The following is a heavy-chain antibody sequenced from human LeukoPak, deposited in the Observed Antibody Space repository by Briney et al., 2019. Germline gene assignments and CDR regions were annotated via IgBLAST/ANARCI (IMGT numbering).Heavy chain of an antibody. CDR2: ISAYNGNT. CDR1: GYTFTSYD. J-gene: IGHJ4*02. D-gene: IGHD1-1*01. CDR3: ARVLPYKSPDY. V-gene: IGHV1-18*01. Sequence: ASVKVSCKASGYTFTSYDFNWVRQTTGQGLEWMGWISAYNGNTNYAQKLQGRVTMTTDTSTSTAYMELRSLRSDDTAVYYCARVLPYKSPDYWGQGTLVTVSS.